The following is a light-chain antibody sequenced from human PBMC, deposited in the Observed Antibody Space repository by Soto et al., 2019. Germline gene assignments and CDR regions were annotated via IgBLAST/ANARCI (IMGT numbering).Light chain of an antibody. V-gene: IGLV2-8*01. J-gene: IGLJ1*01. Sequence: QSALTQPPSSSGSPGQSVTISCTGTKNDVGFYDFVSWYQHHPAKAPRLIIYEVVQRPSGVPDRFSGSESGNTASLTVSGLQAADEADYFCKSYAGSNTYVFGSGTKLTVL. CDR3: KSYAGSNTYV. CDR2: EVV. CDR1: KNDVGFYDF.